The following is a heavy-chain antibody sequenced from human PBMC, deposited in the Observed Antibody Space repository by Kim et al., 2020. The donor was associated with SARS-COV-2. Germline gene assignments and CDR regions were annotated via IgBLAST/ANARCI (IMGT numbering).Heavy chain of an antibody. J-gene: IGHJ4*02. Sequence: SETLSLTCTLSSGSIRSSSYYWVWIRQPPGKGLEFIGKIHYLGSTDYNPSLKSRVTISIDTSKKYFSLKLTSVTAADTAVYFCARHTSAYSTLDYWGQGALVTVSS. CDR2: IHYLGST. CDR3: ARHTSAYSTLDY. V-gene: IGHV4-39*01. CDR1: SGSIRSSSYY. D-gene: IGHD3-22*01.